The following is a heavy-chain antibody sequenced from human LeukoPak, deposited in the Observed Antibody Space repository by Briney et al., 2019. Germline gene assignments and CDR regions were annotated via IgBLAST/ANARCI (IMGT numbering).Heavy chain of an antibody. CDR3: ARGGTYYYDSSGQSI. CDR1: GGSISSNNW. Sequence: PSETLSLTCAVSGGSISSNNWWSWVRQPPGKGLEWIGEIYHSGSTDYNPSLKSRVTISVDTSKNQFSLKLSSVTAADTAVYYCARGGTYYYDSSGQSIWGQGTMVTVSS. V-gene: IGHV4-4*02. J-gene: IGHJ3*02. D-gene: IGHD3-22*01. CDR2: IYHSGST.